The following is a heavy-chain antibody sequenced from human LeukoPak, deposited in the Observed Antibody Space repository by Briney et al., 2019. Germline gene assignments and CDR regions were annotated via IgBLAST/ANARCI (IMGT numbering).Heavy chain of an antibody. CDR1: GFTFSSYA. CDR2: ISSSGGST. CDR3: AKSRNSTTTCYSW. V-gene: IGHV3-23*01. D-gene: IGHD2/OR15-2a*01. J-gene: IGHJ4*02. Sequence: GGSLRLSCAASGFTFSSYAMSWVRQAPGKGLEWVSAISSSGGSTYYADSVKGRFTISRDNSKNTLYLQMNSLRAEDTAVYYCAKSRNSTTTCYSWWGQGTLVTVSS.